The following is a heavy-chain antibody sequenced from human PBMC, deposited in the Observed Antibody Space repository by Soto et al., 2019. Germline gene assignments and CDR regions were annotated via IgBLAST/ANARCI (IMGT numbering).Heavy chain of an antibody. CDR2: IYYSGST. Sequence: SETLSLTCTVSGGSISSSSYYWGWIRQPPGKGLEWIGSIYYSGSTYYNQSLKSRVTISVDTSKNQFSLKLSSVTAADTAVYYCARHDIGYCSGGSCPPGAFDIWGQGTMVTVSS. D-gene: IGHD2-15*01. J-gene: IGHJ3*02. V-gene: IGHV4-39*01. CDR3: ARHDIGYCSGGSCPPGAFDI. CDR1: GGSISSSSYY.